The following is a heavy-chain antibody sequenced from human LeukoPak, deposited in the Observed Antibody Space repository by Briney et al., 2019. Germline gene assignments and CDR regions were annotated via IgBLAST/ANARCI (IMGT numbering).Heavy chain of an antibody. CDR1: GDSISSISYY. Sequence: TSETLCLTCTASGDSISSISYYWGWIRQPPEKGMEWIGSIFYSGSTYYNPSLKSRVTISVYTSKNQLSLKLSSVTAADTAVYYCARYDTRDYYFDYWGQGALVTVSS. J-gene: IGHJ4*02. D-gene: IGHD3-22*01. CDR2: IFYSGST. V-gene: IGHV4-39*07. CDR3: ARYDTRDYYFDY.